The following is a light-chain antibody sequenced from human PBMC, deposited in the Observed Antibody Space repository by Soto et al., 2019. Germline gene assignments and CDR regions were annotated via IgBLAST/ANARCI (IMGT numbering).Light chain of an antibody. CDR3: QQYGSSPVT. CDR1: QSVSSCY. Sequence: EIVLTQSPGTLSLSPGERATLSCRASQSVSSCYLAWYQQKPGQAPRLLIYGASSRATGIPDRFSGSGSGTDFTLTISRLEPEDFAVYYCQQYGSSPVTFGQGTKLEIK. CDR2: GAS. V-gene: IGKV3-20*01. J-gene: IGKJ2*01.